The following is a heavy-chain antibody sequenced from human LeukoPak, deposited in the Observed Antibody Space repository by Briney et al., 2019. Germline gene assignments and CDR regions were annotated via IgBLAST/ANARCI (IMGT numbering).Heavy chain of an antibody. Sequence: GGSLRLSCAVSGFTVSNNYMSWVRQAPGKGLEWVSVIYGGGSTYYADSVKGRFTISRDNSKNTLYLQMNSLRDEDTAVYYCARGQYQVLSYYYMDVWGKGTTVTVSS. J-gene: IGHJ6*03. CDR3: ARGQYQVLSYYYMDV. CDR1: GFTVSNNY. D-gene: IGHD2-2*01. V-gene: IGHV3-66*02. CDR2: IYGGGST.